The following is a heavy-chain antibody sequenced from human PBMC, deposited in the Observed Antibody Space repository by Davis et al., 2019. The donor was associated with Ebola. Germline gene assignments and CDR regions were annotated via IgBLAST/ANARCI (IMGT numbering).Heavy chain of an antibody. J-gene: IGHJ4*02. D-gene: IGHD5-12*01. CDR1: GGSFSGYY. Sequence: MPSETLSLTCAVYGGSFSGYYWSWIRQPPGKGLEWIGEINHSGSTNYNPSLKSRVTISVDTSKNQFSLKLSYVTAADTAVYYCARPRGYSGYARFDYWGQGTLVTVSS. CDR2: INHSGST. CDR3: ARPRGYSGYARFDY. V-gene: IGHV4-34*01.